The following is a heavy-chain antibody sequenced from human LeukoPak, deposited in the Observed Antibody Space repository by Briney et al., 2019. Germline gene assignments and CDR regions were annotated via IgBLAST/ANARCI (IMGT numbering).Heavy chain of an antibody. CDR1: GFTFSSYA. CDR3: AKDTVVAAGTGAFDI. Sequence: PGGSLRLSCAASGFTFSSYAMSWVRQAPGKGLEGFSAISGSGGSTYYADSVKGRFTISRDNSKNTLYLQMNSLRAEDTAVYYCAKDTVVAAGTGAFDIWGQGTMVTVSS. J-gene: IGHJ3*02. CDR2: ISGSGGST. V-gene: IGHV3-23*01. D-gene: IGHD6-13*01.